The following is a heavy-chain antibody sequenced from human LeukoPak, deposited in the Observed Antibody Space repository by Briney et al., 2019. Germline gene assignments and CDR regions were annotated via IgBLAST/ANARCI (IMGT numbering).Heavy chain of an antibody. CDR3: ARVEGSWYGRAFDI. CDR2: ISAYNGNT. CDR1: GYTFTSYD. Sequence: ALVKVSCKASGYTFTSYDISWVRQAPGQGLEWMGWISAYNGNTNYAQKLQGRVTMTTDTSTSTAYMELRSLRSDDTAVYYCARVEGSWYGRAFDIWGQGTMVTVSS. V-gene: IGHV1-18*01. D-gene: IGHD6-13*01. J-gene: IGHJ3*02.